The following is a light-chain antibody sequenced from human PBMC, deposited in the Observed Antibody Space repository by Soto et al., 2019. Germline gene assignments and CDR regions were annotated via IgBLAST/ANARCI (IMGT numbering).Light chain of an antibody. J-gene: IGKJ1*01. CDR1: QSVTTS. Sequence: EIVMTQSPATVSVLPGERATLSCRASQSVTTSVAWYQQKPGQAPKLLIYAASTRAKGISDRFSGSGSGTEFTLAISGLQSEDFAVYYCQQYIYRPWTFGQGTKVDIK. CDR2: AAS. V-gene: IGKV3-15*01. CDR3: QQYIYRPWT.